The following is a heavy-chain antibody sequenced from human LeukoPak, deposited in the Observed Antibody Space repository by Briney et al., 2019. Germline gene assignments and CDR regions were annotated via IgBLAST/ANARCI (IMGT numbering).Heavy chain of an antibody. D-gene: IGHD2-8*01. V-gene: IGHV3-30-3*01. J-gene: IGHJ4*02. Sequence: GGSLRLSCAPSGFTFSNYPIHWVRQAPGKGLEWVAVISFDGNNKYYADSVKGRFIISRDNSKNTLYLQMNSLRAEDTAMYFCARDRGYCPNGVCYIRYYFDYWGQGTLVTVSS. CDR2: ISFDGNNK. CDR3: ARDRGYCPNGVCYIRYYFDY. CDR1: GFTFSNYP.